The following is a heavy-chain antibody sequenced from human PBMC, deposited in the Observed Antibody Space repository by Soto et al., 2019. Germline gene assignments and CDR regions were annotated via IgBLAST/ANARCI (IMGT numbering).Heavy chain of an antibody. CDR3: ARESEDLTSNFDY. Sequence: GGSLRLSCAASGLTFTRYSMNWVRQAPGKGLEWVSSISSTTNYIYYGDSMKGRSTISRDNAKNSLYLEMNSLRAEDTAVYYCARESEDLTSNFDYWGQGTLVTVSS. J-gene: IGHJ4*02. CDR2: ISSTTNYI. CDR1: GLTFTRYS. V-gene: IGHV3-21*06.